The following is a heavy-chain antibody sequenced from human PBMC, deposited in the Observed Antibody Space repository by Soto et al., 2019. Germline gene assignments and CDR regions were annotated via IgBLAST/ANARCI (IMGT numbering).Heavy chain of an antibody. Sequence: GGSLRLSCAASGFTFSDYSMNWVRQAPGKGLEWVSSISGSSTYIFYADSVKGRFTVSRDNAKNSLYLQLNGLRADDTAFYYCARCSAMDCLQTSAITYWGQGA. CDR1: GFTFSDYS. D-gene: IGHD1-1*01. CDR3: ARCSAMDCLQTSAITY. J-gene: IGHJ4*02. CDR2: ISGSSTYI. V-gene: IGHV3-21*01.